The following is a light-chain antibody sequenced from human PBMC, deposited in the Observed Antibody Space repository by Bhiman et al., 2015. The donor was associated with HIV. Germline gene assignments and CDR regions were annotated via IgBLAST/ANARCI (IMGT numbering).Light chain of an antibody. J-gene: IGLJ3*02. CDR2: SDS. V-gene: IGLV1-40*01. CDR3: AAWDNSLRGWV. Sequence: QSVLTQPPSLSGAPGQSITISCTGSRSNIGANYRVNWYQQHPQMAPKLLIFSDSERPSGVPDRFSASRSGTSASLAINGLRAEDEAAYYCAAWDNSLRGWVFGGGTKVTVL. CDR1: RSNIGANYR.